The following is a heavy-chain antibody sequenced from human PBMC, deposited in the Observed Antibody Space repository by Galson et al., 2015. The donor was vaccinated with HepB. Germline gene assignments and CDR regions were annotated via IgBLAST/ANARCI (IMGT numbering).Heavy chain of an antibody. J-gene: IGHJ4*02. V-gene: IGHV3-74*01. Sequence: SLRLSCAASGFTFSRYWMHWVRQAPGKGLVWVSRINSDGTSTNYADSVKGRFTISRDNAKNTLFLQMNSLRAEDTAVYYCARDSSGYSSNWHWDYWGQGTLVPVSS. CDR1: GFTFSRYW. CDR3: ARDSSGYSSNWHWDY. D-gene: IGHD5-18*01. CDR2: INSDGTST.